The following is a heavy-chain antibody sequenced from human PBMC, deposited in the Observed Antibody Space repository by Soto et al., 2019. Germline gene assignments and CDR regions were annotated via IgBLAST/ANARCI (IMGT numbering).Heavy chain of an antibody. CDR3: ARDASYYSLWSGYYPSRNGMDV. CDR2: IWYDGSKK. J-gene: IGHJ6*02. D-gene: IGHD3-3*01. Sequence: QVQVVESGGGVVQPGRSLRLSCAASGFTFSSFGMHWVRQAPGKGLEWVSLIWYDGSKKSYGDSAKGRFTISRDNSRNTVYLQMNSLRADDTAVYYCARDASYYSLWSGYYPSRNGMDVWGQGTTVTVSS. V-gene: IGHV3-33*01. CDR1: GFTFSSFG.